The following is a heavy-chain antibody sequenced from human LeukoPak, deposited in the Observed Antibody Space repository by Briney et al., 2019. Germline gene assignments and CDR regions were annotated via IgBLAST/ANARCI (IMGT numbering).Heavy chain of an antibody. J-gene: IGHJ4*02. CDR3: AAGYYDSGSNPGYDY. CDR2: ISAYNGNT. Sequence: ASVKVSCKASGYTFTSYGISWVRQAPGQGLEWMGWISAYNGNTNYAQKLQGRVTMTTDTSTSTAYMELRSLRSGDTAVYYCAAGYYDSGSNPGYDYWGQGTLVTVSS. CDR1: GYTFTSYG. D-gene: IGHD3-10*01. V-gene: IGHV1-18*01.